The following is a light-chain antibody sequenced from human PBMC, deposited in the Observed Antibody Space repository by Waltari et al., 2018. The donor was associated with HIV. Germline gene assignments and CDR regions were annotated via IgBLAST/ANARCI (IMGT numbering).Light chain of an antibody. CDR3: QQYGSSPWT. J-gene: IGKJ1*01. Sequence: EIVLTQSPGTLSLSPGDRATLSCRASQSISSNFLAWYRQKPGQAHTLLIYGASSRATDIPDRFSGSGSETDFTLTIIRLEPEDFAVYYCQQYGSSPWTFGQGTKVEIK. CDR1: QSISSNF. CDR2: GAS. V-gene: IGKV3-20*01.